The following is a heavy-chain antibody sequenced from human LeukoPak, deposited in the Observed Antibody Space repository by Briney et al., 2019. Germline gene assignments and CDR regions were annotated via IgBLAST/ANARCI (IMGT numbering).Heavy chain of an antibody. CDR2: MNPNSGNT. CDR1: GYTFTSYD. Sequence: GASVKVSCKASGYTFTSYDINWVRQATGQGLAWMGWMNPNSGNTGYAQKFQGRVTMTRNTSISTAYMELSSLRSEDTAVYYCARGRRMRCSSTSCYSLGYWGQGTLVTVSS. V-gene: IGHV1-8*01. D-gene: IGHD2-2*02. J-gene: IGHJ4*02. CDR3: ARGRRMRCSSTSCYSLGY.